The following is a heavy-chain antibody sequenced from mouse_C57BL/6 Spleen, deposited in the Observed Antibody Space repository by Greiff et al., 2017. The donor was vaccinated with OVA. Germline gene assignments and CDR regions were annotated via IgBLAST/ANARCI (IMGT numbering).Heavy chain of an antibody. CDR2: INPGSGGT. CDR1: GYAFTNYL. Sequence: QVQLKESGAELVRPGTSVKVSCKASGYAFTNYLIEWVKQRPGQGLEWIGVINPGSGGTNYNEKFKGKATLTADKSSSTAYMQLSSLTSEDSAVYFCARSIYDGYFLYYFDYWGQGTTLTVSS. V-gene: IGHV1-54*01. CDR3: ARSIYDGYFLYYFDY. J-gene: IGHJ2*01. D-gene: IGHD2-3*01.